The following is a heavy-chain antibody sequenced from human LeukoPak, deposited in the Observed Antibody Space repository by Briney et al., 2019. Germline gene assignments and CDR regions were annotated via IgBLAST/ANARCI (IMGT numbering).Heavy chain of an antibody. CDR2: LSGSGDST. V-gene: IGHV3-23*01. J-gene: IGHJ4*02. CDR3: AKASTPYSIRSGPFDY. CDR1: GFTFSSYP. Sequence: PGGSLRLSCAASGFTFSSYPMTWVRQAPGKGLEWVSVLSGSGDSTYYADSVKGRFTISRDNSKNTLYLQMNSLRAEDTAVYYCAKASTPYSIRSGPFDYWGQGTLVTVSS. D-gene: IGHD6-13*01.